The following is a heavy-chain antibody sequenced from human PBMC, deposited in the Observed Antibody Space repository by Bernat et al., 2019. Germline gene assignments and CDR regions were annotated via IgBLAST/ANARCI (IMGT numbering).Heavy chain of an antibody. D-gene: IGHD3-22*01. Sequence: QVQLQQWGAGLLKPSETLSLTCAVYGGSFSGYYWSWIRQPPGKGLEWIGEINHSGSTNYNPSLKSRVTISVDTSKNQFSLKLSSVTAADTAVYYCASWYYYDSSGYYWGKIFDYWGQGTLVTVSS. J-gene: IGHJ4*02. CDR1: GGSFSGYY. CDR2: INHSGST. V-gene: IGHV4-34*01. CDR3: ASWYYYDSSGYYWGKIFDY.